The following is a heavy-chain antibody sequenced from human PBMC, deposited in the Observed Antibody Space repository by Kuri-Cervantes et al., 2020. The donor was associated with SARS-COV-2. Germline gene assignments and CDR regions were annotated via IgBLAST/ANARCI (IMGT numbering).Heavy chain of an antibody. CDR3: ARSSGYSSGWSSGRNWFHP. CDR1: GYTFTSYG. V-gene: IGHV1-18*01. J-gene: IGHJ5*02. D-gene: IGHD6-19*01. CDR2: ISAYNGNT. Sequence: ASVKVSCKASGYTFTSYGISWVRQAPGQGLEWMGWISAYNGNTNYAQKLQGRVTMTTDTSTSTAYMELSSLRSEDTAVYYCARSSGYSSGWSSGRNWFHPWGQGTLVTVSS.